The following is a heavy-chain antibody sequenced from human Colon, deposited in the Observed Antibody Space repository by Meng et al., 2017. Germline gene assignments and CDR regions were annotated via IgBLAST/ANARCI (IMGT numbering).Heavy chain of an antibody. CDR3: ARDCKHYGERGWFDT. CDR2: INYNAST. V-gene: IGHV4-30-4*08. D-gene: IGHD4-17*01. J-gene: IGHJ5*02. CDR1: GGCSSSRDSY. Sequence: QVQEGEAGPRPEQTSLTMEPICTVSGGCSSSRDSYWSWIRHPPGKGLEWKWYINYNASTYSNASLKSRVTISIDRSKNQFSLKLRIVTAADTAVYYCARDCKHYGERGWFDTWGQGTLVTVSS.